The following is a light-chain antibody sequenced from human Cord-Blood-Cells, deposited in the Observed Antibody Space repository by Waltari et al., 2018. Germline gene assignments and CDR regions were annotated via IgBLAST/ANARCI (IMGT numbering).Light chain of an antibody. CDR2: DVS. CDR1: SSDVGGYTY. J-gene: IGLJ2*01. Sequence: QSALTQPASVSGYPGQSITISCTGTSSDVGGYTYVSWYQQHPGKAPKLMIYDVSNRPSGVSNRFSGSKSGNTASLTISGLQAEDEADYYCSSYTSSSTLVVFGGGTKLTVL. CDR3: SSYTSSSTLVV. V-gene: IGLV2-14*01.